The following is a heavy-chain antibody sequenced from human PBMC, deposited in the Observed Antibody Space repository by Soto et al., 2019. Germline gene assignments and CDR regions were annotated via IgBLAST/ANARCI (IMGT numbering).Heavy chain of an antibody. J-gene: IGHJ4*02. CDR1: GYTFTSYG. CDR3: ARDNDERSGYFDY. V-gene: IGHV1-18*01. D-gene: IGHD3-22*01. Sequence: QIHLVQSGAEVKKPGASVKVSCKASGYTFTSYGISWLRQAPGQGLEWMGWISAYNGNTNYAQKFQGRVTMTTDTFTSTAYMERRSLRSDDTAVYFCARDNDERSGYFDYWGQGTLFTVSS. CDR2: ISAYNGNT.